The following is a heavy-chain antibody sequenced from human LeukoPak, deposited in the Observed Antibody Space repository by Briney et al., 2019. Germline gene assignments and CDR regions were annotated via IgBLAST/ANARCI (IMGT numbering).Heavy chain of an antibody. CDR1: GGSISSGCYY. CDR2: IDYSGST. D-gene: IGHD2-21*02. V-gene: IGHV4-31*03. Sequence: APRLSLTCTVSGGSISSGCYYWSWIRQHPGRGLEWIGYIDYSGSTYYTPLLDGRVPISRDTSKDQFSLKLSSVTAADTAVYYCARGSLAGAYCGGDCFPLFDYWGQGTLVTVSS. CDR3: ARGSLAGAYCGGDCFPLFDY. J-gene: IGHJ4*02.